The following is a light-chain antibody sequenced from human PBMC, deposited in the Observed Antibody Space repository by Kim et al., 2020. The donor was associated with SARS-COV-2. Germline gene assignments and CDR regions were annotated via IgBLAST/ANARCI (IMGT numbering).Light chain of an antibody. CDR1: QSVGNF. CDR3: QQRYNWPLT. J-gene: IGKJ4*01. Sequence: LSTGERAILACRTGQSVGNFLAWYQQRPGQAPRLLIYDASIRATAIPARFSGYVSGTDFILSISNLEPEDFAVYYCQQRYNWPLTFGGGTKVDIK. V-gene: IGKV3-11*01. CDR2: DAS.